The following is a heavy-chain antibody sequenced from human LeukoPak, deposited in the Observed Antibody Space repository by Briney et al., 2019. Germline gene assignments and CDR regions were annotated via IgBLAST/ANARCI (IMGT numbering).Heavy chain of an antibody. D-gene: IGHD6-19*01. J-gene: IGHJ6*03. CDR2: ISSANSHI. V-gene: IGHV3-21*01. CDR1: GFSLSNYA. CDR3: ARVFSGIAVAGTYYYYYMDV. Sequence: PGESLRLSCVVSGFSLSNYAMNWVRQAPGKGPEWVSYISSANSHIYYADSVKGRFIISRDNAKNSLYLQMNSLRAEDTAVYYCARVFSGIAVAGTYYYYYMDVWGKGTTVTVSS.